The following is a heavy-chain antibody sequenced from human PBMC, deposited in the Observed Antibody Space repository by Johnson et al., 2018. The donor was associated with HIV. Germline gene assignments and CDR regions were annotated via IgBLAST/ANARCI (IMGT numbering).Heavy chain of an antibody. Sequence: VQLVETGGGLIRPGGSLRLSCAASGFTVSSNYMSWVRQAPGKGLECVSVIYSGGSTYYAYSVKGRFTISRDNSKDTLYLEMNSLRAEDTAVYYCARDKANWGPSRDVGAFDIWGQGTMVTVSS. J-gene: IGHJ3*02. CDR3: ARDKANWGPSRDVGAFDI. V-gene: IGHV3-53*05. D-gene: IGHD7-27*01. CDR1: GFTVSSNY. CDR2: IYSGGST.